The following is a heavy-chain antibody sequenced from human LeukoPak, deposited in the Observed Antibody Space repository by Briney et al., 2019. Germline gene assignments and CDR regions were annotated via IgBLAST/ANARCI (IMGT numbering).Heavy chain of an antibody. CDR3: ARGLRVSPAFDH. CDR1: GYTFTGYY. Sequence: GASVKVSCKASGYTFTGYYMHWVRQAPGQGLEWMAWIDPKSGATNYAQRFQGRVTMTRDTSIITAYMELSRLRSDDTAVYYCARGLRVSPAFDHWGQGTLVTVSS. D-gene: IGHD2-2*01. V-gene: IGHV1-2*02. J-gene: IGHJ4*02. CDR2: IDPKSGAT.